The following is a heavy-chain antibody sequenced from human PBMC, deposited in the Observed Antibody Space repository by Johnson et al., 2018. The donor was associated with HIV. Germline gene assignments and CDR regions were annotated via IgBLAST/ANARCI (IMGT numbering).Heavy chain of an antibody. J-gene: IGHJ3*02. D-gene: IGHD1-26*01. V-gene: IGHV3-11*04. CDR1: GFTFSDYY. CDR2: ISSSGSTR. Sequence: QVQLVESGGGLVKPGGSLRLSCAASGFTFSDYYTSSIRQAPGKGLECVSYISSSGSTRYYADSVTGRLHYSRDNAKNSLYLQMNSLRAEDTAVYYCAKLTWDQNRGWDAFDIWGQGTMVTVSS. CDR3: AKLTWDQNRGWDAFDI.